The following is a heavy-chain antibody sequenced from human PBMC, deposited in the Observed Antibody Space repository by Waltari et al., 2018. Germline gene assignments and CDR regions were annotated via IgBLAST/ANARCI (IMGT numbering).Heavy chain of an antibody. CDR1: GGSISSSSYY. Sequence: LQLQESGPGLVKPSEPLSPTCTVPGGSISSSSYYWGCIRQPPGKGLEWIGSIYYSGSTYYNPSLKSRVTISVDTSKNQFSLKLSSVTAADTAVYYCARVGVGVVVPAAAFDYWGQGTLVTVSS. CDR3: ARVGVGVVVPAAAFDY. CDR2: IYYSGST. J-gene: IGHJ4*02. D-gene: IGHD2-2*01. V-gene: IGHV4-39*07.